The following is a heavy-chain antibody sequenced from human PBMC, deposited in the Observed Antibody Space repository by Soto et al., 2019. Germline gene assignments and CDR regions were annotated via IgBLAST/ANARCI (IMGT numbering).Heavy chain of an antibody. CDR2: ISAHNGNT. J-gene: IGHJ4*02. V-gene: IGHV1-18*01. Sequence: QVHLVQSGAEVKKPGASVKVSCKASGYTFTSYGITWVRQAPGQGLEWMGWISAHNGNTDYAQKLQGRVNVTSDTSPSTAYMELRSLKSYDTAVYYCARGRYGDYWGQGALVTVSS. CDR1: GYTFTSYG. D-gene: IGHD1-1*01. CDR3: ARGRYGDY.